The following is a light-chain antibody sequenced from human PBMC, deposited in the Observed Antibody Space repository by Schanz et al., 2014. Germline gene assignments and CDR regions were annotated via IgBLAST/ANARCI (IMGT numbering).Light chain of an antibody. V-gene: IGKV3D-20*02. J-gene: IGKJ4*01. Sequence: ENVLTQSLGTLSLSPGEGATLSCRASQSVRNNYVSWYQQKPGQAPRLVIYAASRRATGIPDRFSGSGSGTVFTFTINRLEPEDFAVYYCQQRKFWPPLTFGEGTKVELK. CDR3: QQRKFWPPLT. CDR2: AAS. CDR1: QSVRNNY.